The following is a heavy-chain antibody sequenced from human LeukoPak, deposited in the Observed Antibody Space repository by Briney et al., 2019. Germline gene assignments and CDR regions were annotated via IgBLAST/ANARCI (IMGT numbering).Heavy chain of an antibody. J-gene: IGHJ4*02. CDR1: GYTFTEHD. D-gene: IGHD6-19*01. Sequence: ASMKVSCKASGYTFTEHDLNWVRQAAGQGLEWMGWMNPKTGNTGYAHKFRGRVIMTRNTSITTAYMELSSLSPEDTAIYYCARGVAAHDSWGQGTLVTVSS. CDR2: MNPKTGNT. V-gene: IGHV1-8*01. CDR3: ARGVAAHDS.